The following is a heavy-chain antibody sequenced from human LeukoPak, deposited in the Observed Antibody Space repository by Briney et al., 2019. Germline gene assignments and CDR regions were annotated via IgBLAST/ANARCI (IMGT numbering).Heavy chain of an antibody. V-gene: IGHV3-7*01. CDR2: IKQDGIEK. D-gene: IGHD3-10*01. CDR3: AREGMVRGVPDAFDL. Sequence: PGGSLRLSCAASGFTFSSYWMDWVRQVPGKGLEWVANIKQDGIEKYFVGSVKGRFAISRDNAKNSLYLQMNSLGVEDTAVYYCAREGMVRGVPDAFDLWGQGTMVTVSS. CDR1: GFTFSSYW. J-gene: IGHJ3*01.